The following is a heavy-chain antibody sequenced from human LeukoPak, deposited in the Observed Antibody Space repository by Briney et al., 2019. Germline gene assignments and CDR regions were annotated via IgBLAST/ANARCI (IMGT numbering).Heavy chain of an antibody. CDR2: IYPGDSDT. D-gene: IGHD4-17*01. V-gene: IGHV5-51*01. Sequence: GESLKISCKGSGSIFTSYWIGWVRQLPGKGLEWMGIIYPGDSDTRYSPSFQGQVTISADKSISTSYLQWSSLKASDTAMYNCARQRRSDYGVRGAFDIWGQGTMVTVSS. J-gene: IGHJ3*02. CDR3: ARQRRSDYGVRGAFDI. CDR1: GSIFTSYW.